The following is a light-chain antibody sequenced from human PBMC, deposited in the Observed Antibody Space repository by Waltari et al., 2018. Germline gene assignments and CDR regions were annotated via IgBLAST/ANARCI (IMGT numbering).Light chain of an antibody. CDR1: SHDVDDFNY. J-gene: IGLJ3*02. CDR2: DVT. V-gene: IGLV2-14*03. CDR3: SSHTTRSLLGV. Sequence: QSVLTQPASVSGSPGQSITISCTGSSHDVDDFNYVAWYQQHPDKAPKLILFDVTTRASGVSSRFSGSKSANTASLTISGLQAKDEAFYYCSSHTTRSLLGVFGGGTKLTVL.